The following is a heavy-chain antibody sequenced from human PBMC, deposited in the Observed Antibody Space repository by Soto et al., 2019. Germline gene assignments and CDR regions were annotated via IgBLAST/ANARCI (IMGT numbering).Heavy chain of an antibody. CDR3: ARTLYSYGTDY. D-gene: IGHD5-18*01. V-gene: IGHV3-23*01. CDR2: ISGSGGST. Sequence: EVQLLESGGGLVQPGGSLRLSCAASGFTFSSYAMSWVRQAPGKGLEWVSAISGSGGSTYYADSVKGRFTISRDNYKNTVYLQMNSLRAEDTAVYYCARTLYSYGTDYWGQGTLVTVSS. J-gene: IGHJ4*02. CDR1: GFTFSSYA.